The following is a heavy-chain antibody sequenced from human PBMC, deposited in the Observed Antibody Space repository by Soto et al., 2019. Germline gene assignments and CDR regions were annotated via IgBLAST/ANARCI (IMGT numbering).Heavy chain of an antibody. V-gene: IGHV5-51*01. D-gene: IGHD5-12*01. CDR3: ARLGDGGSGKYYYGMDV. J-gene: IGHJ6*04. CDR2: IYPGDSDT. Sequence: GESLKISCKGSGYSFTSYWIGWVRQMPGKGLEWMGIIYPGDSDTRYSPSFQGQATISPARSIRTPSLQGGTLKASDTPMNYCARLGDGGSGKYYYGMDVWGKGTRVSVCS. CDR1: GYSFTSYW.